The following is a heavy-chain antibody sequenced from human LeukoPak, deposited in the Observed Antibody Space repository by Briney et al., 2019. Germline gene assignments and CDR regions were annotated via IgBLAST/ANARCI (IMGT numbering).Heavy chain of an antibody. V-gene: IGHV5-51*01. Sequence: GESLKISCKGSGYSFTSYWIGWVRQMPGKGLEWMGIIYPGDSDTRYSPSFQDQVTISADKSISTAYLQWSSLKASDTAMYYCARFIVVVTASIAPYNWFDPWGQGTLVTVSS. CDR3: ARFIVVVTASIAPYNWFDP. J-gene: IGHJ5*02. CDR2: IYPGDSDT. D-gene: IGHD2-21*02. CDR1: GYSFTSYW.